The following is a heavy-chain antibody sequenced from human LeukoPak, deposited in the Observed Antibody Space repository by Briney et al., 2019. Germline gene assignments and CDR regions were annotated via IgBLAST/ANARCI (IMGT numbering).Heavy chain of an antibody. Sequence: SVKVSCKASGGTFSSYAISWVRQAPGQGLEWMGGIIPIFGTANYAQKFQGRVTITADESTSTAYMELSSLRSEDTAVYYCSSSSSREYYFDYWGQGTLVTVST. J-gene: IGHJ4*02. CDR3: SSSSSREYYFDY. CDR2: IIPIFGTA. D-gene: IGHD6-6*01. CDR1: GGTFSSYA. V-gene: IGHV1-69*13.